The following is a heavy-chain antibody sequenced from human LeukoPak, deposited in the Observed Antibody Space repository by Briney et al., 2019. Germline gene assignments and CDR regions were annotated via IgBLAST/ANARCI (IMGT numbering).Heavy chain of an antibody. V-gene: IGHV3-74*01. D-gene: IGHD3-22*01. CDR3: AKHLPYYYDSSGYNDAFDI. CDR1: GFTFSSYW. CDR2: INSDGSST. Sequence: GGSLRLSCAASGFTFSSYWMHWVRQAPGKGLVWVSRINSDGSSTSYADSVKGRFTISRDNAKNTLYLQMNSLRAEDTAVYYCAKHLPYYYDSSGYNDAFDIWGQGTMVTVSS. J-gene: IGHJ3*02.